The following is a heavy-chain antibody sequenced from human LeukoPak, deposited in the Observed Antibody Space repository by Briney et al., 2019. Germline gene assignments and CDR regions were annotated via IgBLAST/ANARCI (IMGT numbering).Heavy chain of an antibody. CDR1: GGSISTYY. Sequence: SETLSLTCSVSGGSISTYYWTWIRQPPGKGLEWIGYIYYTGSTNYNPSLKSRATMSVDTSKNQFSLKLSSVTAADTAVYYCARVGRGSYCDYWGQGTLVTVSS. V-gene: IGHV4-59*08. CDR3: ARVGRGSYCDY. D-gene: IGHD3-16*01. CDR2: IYYTGST. J-gene: IGHJ4*02.